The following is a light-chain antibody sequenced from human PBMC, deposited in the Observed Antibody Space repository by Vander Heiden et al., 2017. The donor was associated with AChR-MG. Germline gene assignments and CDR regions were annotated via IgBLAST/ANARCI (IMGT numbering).Light chain of an antibody. J-gene: IGLJ2*01. CDR3: NSRDSSGNHRVV. Sequence: SSELTQDPAVSVALGQTVRITCQGDSLRNYSASWYQQKPGHAPVLVIYGKNNRPSGIPDRFSGSSSGNTASLTITGAQAEDEADYYCNSRDSSGNHRVVFGGGTKLTVL. CDR1: SLRNYS. CDR2: GKN. V-gene: IGLV3-19*01.